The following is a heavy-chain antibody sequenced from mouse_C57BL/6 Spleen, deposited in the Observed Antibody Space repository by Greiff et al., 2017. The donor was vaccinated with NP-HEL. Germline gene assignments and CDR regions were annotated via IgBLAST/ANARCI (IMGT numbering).Heavy chain of an antibody. D-gene: IGHD3-3*01. Sequence: VQLKESGPGLVKPSQSLSLTCTVTGYSITSGYGWNWIRQFPGNTLAWMGYISYSGSTNYHPSLKSRITITRDTSKNQFFLQLNSVTTEDTATYDCARTARIKYWGQGTTLTVSS. CDR1: GYSITSGYG. J-gene: IGHJ2*01. V-gene: IGHV3-2*02. CDR3: ARTARIKY. CDR2: ISYSGST.